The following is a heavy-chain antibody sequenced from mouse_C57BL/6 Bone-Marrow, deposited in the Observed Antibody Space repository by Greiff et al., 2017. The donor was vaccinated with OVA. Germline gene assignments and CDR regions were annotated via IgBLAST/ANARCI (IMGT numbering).Heavy chain of an antibody. CDR3: AKLSNPCAMDY. CDR1: GFSLTSYG. CDR2: IWGGGSP. Sequence: QVQLKESGPGLVAPSQSLSITCTVSGFSLTSYGVDWVRQPPGKGLEWLGVIWGGGSPNYNSALMSRLSISKDNSKSQVFIKLNSLHTDNTAMYYCAKLSNPCAMDYWGQGTSVTVSS. J-gene: IGHJ4*01. D-gene: IGHD2-5*01. V-gene: IGHV2-9*01.